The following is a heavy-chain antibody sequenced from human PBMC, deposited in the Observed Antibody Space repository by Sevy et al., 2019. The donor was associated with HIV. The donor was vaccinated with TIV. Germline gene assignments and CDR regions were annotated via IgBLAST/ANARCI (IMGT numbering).Heavy chain of an antibody. CDR3: AKSYASGNYYNVAKDS. V-gene: IGHV3-30*18. CDR1: GFTFNTYG. CDR2: ISFDGNSK. D-gene: IGHD3-10*01. J-gene: IGHJ4*02. Sequence: GGSLRLSCAASGFTFNTYGMHWVRQAPGKGLEWVAVISFDGNSKDYADSVKGRLTISRDNSKNTLYLQMNSLIAKDTAVYYCAKSYASGNYYNVAKDSWGQGTLVTVSS.